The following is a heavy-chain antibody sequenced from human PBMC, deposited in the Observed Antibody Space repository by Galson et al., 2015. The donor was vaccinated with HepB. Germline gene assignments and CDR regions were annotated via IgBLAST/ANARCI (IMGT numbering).Heavy chain of an antibody. J-gene: IGHJ3*02. D-gene: IGHD6-6*01. CDR2: VSYIGST. V-gene: IGHV4-59*13. Sequence: WNWIRQPPGRGLEWLGDVSYIGSTNYNPSLESRVTMALDTSKNQFSLKLSSVTAADTAVYYCSREGSSSPFNIWGQGTMVTVSS. CDR3: SREGSSSPFNI.